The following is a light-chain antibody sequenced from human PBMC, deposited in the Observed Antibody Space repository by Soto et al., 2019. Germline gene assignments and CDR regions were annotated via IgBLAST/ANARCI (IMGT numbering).Light chain of an antibody. CDR2: DAS. CDR3: HQSSHSPLT. V-gene: IGKV3-20*01. Sequence: EIVLTQSPGTLSLSPGERATLSCRASQTVTNNYLAWFQQKPGQAPRLLIYDASRRATGIPDRFSGSGSGTDFTLTINRLEPEDFAVYYCHQSSHSPLTFGGGTNIEIK. CDR1: QTVTNNY. J-gene: IGKJ4*01.